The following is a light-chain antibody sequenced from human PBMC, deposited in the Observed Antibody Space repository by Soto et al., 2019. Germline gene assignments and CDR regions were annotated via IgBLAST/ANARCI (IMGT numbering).Light chain of an antibody. CDR1: QSVSSY. J-gene: IGKJ2*01. CDR2: EAS. V-gene: IGKV3-11*01. CDR3: QQRSNWPPGYT. Sequence: EIVLTQSPATLSLSPGERATLSCRASQSVSSYLAWYQQKPGQTPRLLIYEASNRATGIPARFSGSGSGTEFTLTISSLEPEDFAVYYCQQRSNWPPGYTFGQGTKLEIK.